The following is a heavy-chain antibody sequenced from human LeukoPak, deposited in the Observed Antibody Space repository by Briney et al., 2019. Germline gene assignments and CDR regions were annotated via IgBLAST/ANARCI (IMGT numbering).Heavy chain of an antibody. CDR1: GFTFSSYS. CDR3: AKKTTSTSRAY. CDR2: ISSSSSTI. V-gene: IGHV3-48*01. J-gene: IGHJ4*02. Sequence: GGSLRLSCAASGFTFSSYSMNWVRQAPGKGLEWVSYISSSSSTIYYADSVKGRFTISRDTSKNTVYLQMNSLRAEDTAVYYCAKKTTSTSRAYWGQGTLVTVSS. D-gene: IGHD1-26*01.